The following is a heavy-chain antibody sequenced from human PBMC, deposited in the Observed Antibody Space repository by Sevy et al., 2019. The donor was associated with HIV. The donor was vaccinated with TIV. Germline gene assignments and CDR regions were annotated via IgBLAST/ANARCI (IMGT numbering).Heavy chain of an antibody. CDR3: ARDLSGRSPRAGSNAGIDY. CDR1: GGSFSGYY. CDR2: INHSGST. Sequence: SDTLSLTCAVYGGSFSGYYWSWIRQPPGKGLEWIGEINHSGSTNYNPSLKSRVTISVDTSKNQFSLKLSSVTAADTAVYYCARDLSGRSPRAGSNAGIDYWGQGTLVTVSS. V-gene: IGHV4-34*01. J-gene: IGHJ4*02. D-gene: IGHD3-10*01.